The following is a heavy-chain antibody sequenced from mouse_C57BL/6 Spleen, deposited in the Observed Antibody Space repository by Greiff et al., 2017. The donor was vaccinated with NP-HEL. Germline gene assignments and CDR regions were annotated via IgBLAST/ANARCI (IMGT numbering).Heavy chain of an antibody. J-gene: IGHJ2*01. CDR2: IYPGDGDT. V-gene: IGHV1-82*01. Sequence: VQLQQSGPELVKPGASVKISCKASGYAFSSSWMNWVKQRPGKGLEWIGRIYPGDGDTNYNGKFKGKAKLTADKSSSTAYMQLSSLTSEDSAVYFCARSELGYFDYWGQGTTLTVSS. CDR1: GYAFSSSW. CDR3: ARSELGYFDY. D-gene: IGHD4-1*01.